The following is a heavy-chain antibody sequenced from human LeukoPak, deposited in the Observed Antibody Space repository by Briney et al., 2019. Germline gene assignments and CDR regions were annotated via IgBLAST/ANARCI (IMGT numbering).Heavy chain of an antibody. CDR3: ATGSGLWSPDY. CDR1: GFTFSSYW. D-gene: IGHD5-18*01. V-gene: IGHV3-74*01. Sequence: PGGSLRLSCAASGFTFSSYWMHWVRQAPGKGLVWVSRIVNDGSGTSYADSVKGRFTISRDNAKNRLYVQMDSLRAEDTAVYYCATGSGLWSPDYWGQGTLVTVSS. J-gene: IGHJ4*02. CDR2: IVNDGSGT.